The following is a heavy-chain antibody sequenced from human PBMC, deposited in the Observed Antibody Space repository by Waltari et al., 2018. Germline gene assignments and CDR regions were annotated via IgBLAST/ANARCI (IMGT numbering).Heavy chain of an antibody. CDR3: ARPYSGSWTAPEGDY. Sequence: QLQPQESGPGLVKPSETLSLTCAVSGGSISSNYWSWIRQPPGKGLEWIGRISGSGGSTDYNPSLKSRVTISTDTSKNQFSLKLSSVTAADTAVYYCARPYSGSWTAPEGDYWGQGVLVTVSS. CDR2: ISGSGGST. J-gene: IGHJ4*02. D-gene: IGHD6-13*01. V-gene: IGHV4-4*07. CDR1: GGSISSNY.